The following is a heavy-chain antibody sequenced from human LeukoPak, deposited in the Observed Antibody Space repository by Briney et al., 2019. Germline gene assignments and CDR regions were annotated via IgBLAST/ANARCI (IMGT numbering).Heavy chain of an antibody. CDR2: ISSSGKA. CDR3: ARFKGVTGFDY. J-gene: IGHJ4*02. D-gene: IGHD2-8*01. CDR1: GGSITTSDFD. Sequence: SETLSLTCTVSGGSITTSDFDWAWIRQPPGQGFEWIATISSSGKAYYYPSLMSRVTISVDTSKNQFSLDVTSVTAADTGLFYCARFKGVTGFDYWGRGIVVSLS. V-gene: IGHV4-39*01.